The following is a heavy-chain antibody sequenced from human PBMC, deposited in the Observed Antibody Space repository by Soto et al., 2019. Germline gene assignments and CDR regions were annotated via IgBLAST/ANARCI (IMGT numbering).Heavy chain of an antibody. CDR1: GFTVSSSY. J-gene: IGHJ4*02. Sequence: PGGSLRLSCAASGFTVSSSYMSWVRQAPGKGLEWVSVIFSGGGIYYADSVKGRFTISRDNSKNTLYLQMNSLRAEDTAVYYCAKWRIAAAGNYWGQGTLVTVSS. CDR2: IFSGGGI. D-gene: IGHD6-13*01. V-gene: IGHV3-66*01. CDR3: AKWRIAAAGNY.